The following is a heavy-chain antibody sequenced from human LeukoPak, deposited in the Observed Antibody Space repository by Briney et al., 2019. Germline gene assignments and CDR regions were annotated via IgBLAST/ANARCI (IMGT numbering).Heavy chain of an antibody. CDR3: AKFNAYYYYYYMDV. Sequence: GGSLRLSCAASGFTFSSYEMNWVRQAPGKELEWVSAISGSGGSTYYADSVKGRFTISRDNSKNTLYLQMNSLRAEDTAVYYCAKFNAYYYYYYMDVWGKGTTVTISS. J-gene: IGHJ6*03. CDR2: ISGSGGST. CDR1: GFTFSSYE. V-gene: IGHV3-23*01.